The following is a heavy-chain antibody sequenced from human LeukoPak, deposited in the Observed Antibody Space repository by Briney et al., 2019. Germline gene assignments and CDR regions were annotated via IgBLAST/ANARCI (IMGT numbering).Heavy chain of an antibody. V-gene: IGHV3-30*02. CDR1: GFTFSNYA. CDR3: AKDSSPGYYGSGSCFDY. D-gene: IGHD3-10*01. CDR2: IRYDGSNK. Sequence: GGSLRLSCAASGFTFSNYAMHWVRQAPGKGLEWVTFIRYDGSNKYYAESVKGRFTISRDNAKNSLYLQMNSLRAEDMALYYCAKDSSPGYYGSGSCFDYWGQGTLVTVSS. J-gene: IGHJ4*02.